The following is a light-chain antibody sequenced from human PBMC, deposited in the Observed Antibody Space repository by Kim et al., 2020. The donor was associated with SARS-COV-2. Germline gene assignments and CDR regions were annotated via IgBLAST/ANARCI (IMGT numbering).Light chain of an antibody. V-gene: IGKV1-39*01. CDR2: AAS. CDR3: QESYNTLMYT. J-gene: IGKJ2*01. Sequence: DIQMTQSPSSLSASVGDRVTITCRASQSISRYLNWYQQKPGKAPKLLIYAASTLQDGTPSRFSGSGSGTDFTLTISSLHPEDFATYYCQESYNTLMYTFGQGTKLEI. CDR1: QSISRY.